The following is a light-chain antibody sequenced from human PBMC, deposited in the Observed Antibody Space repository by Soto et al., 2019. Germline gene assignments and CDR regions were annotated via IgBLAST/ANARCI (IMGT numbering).Light chain of an antibody. V-gene: IGLV2-8*01. J-gene: IGLJ2*01. CDR1: SSDVGGYNY. Sequence: QSVLTQPPSASGSPGQSVTISCTGTSSDVGGYNYVSWYQQHPGKAPKVMIYEVTKRPSGVPDRFSGSKSGNTASLTVSGLQAEDEADYYCSSYAGRNNFVVFGGGTKVTVL. CDR3: SSYAGRNNFVV. CDR2: EVT.